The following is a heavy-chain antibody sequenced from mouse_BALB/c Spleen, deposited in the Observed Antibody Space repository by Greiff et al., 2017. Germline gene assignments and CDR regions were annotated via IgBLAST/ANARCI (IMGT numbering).Heavy chain of an antibody. CDR3: TTNWGWFAY. J-gene: IGHJ3*01. CDR1: GYTFTSYY. V-gene: IGHV1S16*01. D-gene: IGHD4-1*01. CDR2: INPSNGGT. Sequence: VQLQQPGAELVRPGASVKLSCKASGYTFTSYYMYWVKQRPGQGLEWIGEINPSNGGTNFNEKFKSKATLTVDKSSSTAYMQLSSLTSEDSAVYYCTTNWGWFAYWGQGTLVTVSA.